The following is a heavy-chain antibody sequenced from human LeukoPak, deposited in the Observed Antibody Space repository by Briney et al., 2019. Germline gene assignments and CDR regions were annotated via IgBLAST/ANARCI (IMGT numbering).Heavy chain of an antibody. D-gene: IGHD6-19*01. CDR1: GVSISSDY. CDR2: IYNRGST. V-gene: IGHV4-59*08. CDR3: ARRVTTSGWYRDDY. J-gene: IGHJ4*02. Sequence: SETLSLTCTVSGVSISSDYWSWSRQPPGKGLEWIGYIYNRGSTNYNPSLKSRVTISVETSKSQISLRLNSVTAADTAVYYCARRVTTSGWYRDDYWGQGTLVTVSS.